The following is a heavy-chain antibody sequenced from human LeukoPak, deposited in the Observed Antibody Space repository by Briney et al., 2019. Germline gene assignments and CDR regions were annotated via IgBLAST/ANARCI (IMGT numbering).Heavy chain of an antibody. D-gene: IGHD7-27*01. CDR1: GGTFRSYA. J-gene: IGHJ4*02. CDR3: ASVNLGYFGY. CDR2: IILIFGTA. V-gene: IGHV1-69*13. Sequence: SVKVSXKASGGTFRSYAISWVRQAPGQGLEWMGGIILIFGTANYAQKFQGRVTITADESTSTAYMELSSLRSEDTAVYYCASVNLGYFGYWGQGTLVTVSS.